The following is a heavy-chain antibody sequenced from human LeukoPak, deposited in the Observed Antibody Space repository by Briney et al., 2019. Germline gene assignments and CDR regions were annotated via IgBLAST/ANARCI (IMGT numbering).Heavy chain of an antibody. CDR2: INGIGDTT. CDR1: GFTFSISV. Sequence: GGSLRLSCSASGFTFSISVIHWVRQAPGKGLEYVSAINGIGDTTYYADSVKGRFTISRDNSKNTVYLQMSSLRVEDTAVYYCVKQQAETWGQGTLVTVSS. V-gene: IGHV3-64D*06. CDR3: VKQQAET. J-gene: IGHJ5*02.